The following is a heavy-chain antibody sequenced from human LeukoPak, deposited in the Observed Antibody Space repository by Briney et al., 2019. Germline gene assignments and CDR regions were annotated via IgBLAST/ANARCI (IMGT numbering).Heavy chain of an antibody. CDR3: ARLEGAPFNFDY. J-gene: IGHJ4*02. CDR2: IYYSGNT. V-gene: IGHV4-39*01. CDR1: GGSISSSSYY. Sequence: SETLSLTCTVSGGSISSSSYYWGWIRQPPGRGLEWIGSIYYSGNTYYNPSLKSRVTISVDTSKNQFSLKVTSVTAADTAVYYCARLEGAPFNFDYWGQGTLVTVSS.